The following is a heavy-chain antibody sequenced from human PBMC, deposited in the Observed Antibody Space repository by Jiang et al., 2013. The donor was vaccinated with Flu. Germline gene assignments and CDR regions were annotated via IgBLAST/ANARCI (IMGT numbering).Heavy chain of an antibody. J-gene: IGHJ6*02. CDR2: IIPSLGIA. Sequence: SGAEVKKPGSSVKVSCKASGGTFSSYAISWVRQAPGQGLEWMGRIIPSLGIANYAQKFQGRVTITADKSTSTAYMELSSLRSEDTAVYYCARTVDTAMVPAYYYGMDVWGQGTTVTVSS. V-gene: IGHV1-69*04. CDR3: ARTVDTAMVPAYYYGMDV. D-gene: IGHD5-18*01. CDR1: GGTFSSYA.